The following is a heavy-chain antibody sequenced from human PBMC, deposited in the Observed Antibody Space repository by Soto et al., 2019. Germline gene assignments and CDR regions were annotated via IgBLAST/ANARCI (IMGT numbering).Heavy chain of an antibody. J-gene: IGHJ5*02. CDR3: ARVPDR. CDR1: GGSISSGGYS. CDR2: IYHSGST. Sequence: ASETLSLTCAVSGGSISSGGYSWSWIRQPPGKGLEWIGYIYHSGSTYYNPSLKSRVTISVDRSKNKFSLKLSSVTAADTAVYYCARVPDRWGQGTLVTVFS. V-gene: IGHV4-30-2*01. D-gene: IGHD2-2*01.